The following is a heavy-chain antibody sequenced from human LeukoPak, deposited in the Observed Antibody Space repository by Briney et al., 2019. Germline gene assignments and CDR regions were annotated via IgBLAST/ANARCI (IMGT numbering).Heavy chain of an antibody. J-gene: IGHJ4*02. V-gene: IGHV3-23*01. D-gene: IGHD3-10*01. CDR3: ARPQVVVLNPFDY. CDR2: ITGSADRT. CDR1: GFTLSTYA. Sequence: GGSLRLSCAASGFTLSTYAMSWVRHAPGKGLECVSAITGSADRTHYADSVKGRFTISRDNSKNIVYLQMNSLRAKDTAVYFCARPQVVVLNPFDYWGQGTLVTVSS.